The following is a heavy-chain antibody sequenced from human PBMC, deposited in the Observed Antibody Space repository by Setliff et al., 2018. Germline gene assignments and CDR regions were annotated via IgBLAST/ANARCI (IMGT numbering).Heavy chain of an antibody. V-gene: IGHV4-59*01. CDR2: IYYSGST. CDR3: ARWGENSGRPDWRAFDI. Sequence: SETLSLTCTVSGGSISSYYWSWIRQPPGKRLEWIGYIYYSGSTNYNPSLESRVTISVDTSKNQFSLRLNSATAADTAVYYCARWGENSGRPDWRAFDIWGQGTMVTVSS. CDR1: GGSISSYY. J-gene: IGHJ3*02. D-gene: IGHD1-26*01.